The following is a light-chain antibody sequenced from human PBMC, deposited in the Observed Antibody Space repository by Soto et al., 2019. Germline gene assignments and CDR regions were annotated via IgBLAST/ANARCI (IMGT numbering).Light chain of an antibody. CDR3: SSYAGSNNFI. Sequence: QSALTQPPSASGSPGQSVTLSCTGSSSDVGGYKFVSWYQQHPGKAPKLMIYEVSKRPSGVPDRFSGSKSGNTASLTVSGLQAEDEADYYCSSYAGSNNFIFGGGTKVTVL. V-gene: IGLV2-8*01. CDR1: SSDVGGYKF. J-gene: IGLJ2*01. CDR2: EVS.